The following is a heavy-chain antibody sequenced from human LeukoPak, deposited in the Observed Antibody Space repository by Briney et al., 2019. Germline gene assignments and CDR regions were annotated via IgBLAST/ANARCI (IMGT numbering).Heavy chain of an antibody. Sequence: SETLSLTCTVSGGSISSYYWSWIRQPPGKGLEWIGYIYYSGSTNYNPSLKSRVTISVDTSKNQFSLKLSSVTAADTSVCYCAKDVAMATPYYYVMDVWGQGTTVTVSS. D-gene: IGHD5-24*01. J-gene: IGHJ6*02. CDR3: AKDVAMATPYYYVMDV. V-gene: IGHV4-59*01. CDR1: GGSISSYY. CDR2: IYYSGST.